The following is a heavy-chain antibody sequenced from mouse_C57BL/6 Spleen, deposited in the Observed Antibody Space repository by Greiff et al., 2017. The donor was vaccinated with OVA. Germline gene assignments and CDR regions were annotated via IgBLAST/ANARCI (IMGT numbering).Heavy chain of an antibody. CDR2: IDPSDSYT. V-gene: IGHV1-69*01. Sequence: VQLQQPGAELVMPGASVKLSCKASGYTFTSYWLHWVKQRPGQGLEWIGEIDPSDSYTNYNQKFKGKSTLTVDKSSSTAYMQLSSLTSEDSAVYYCARWGLRDATDDWGQGTSVTGSS. CDR1: GYTFTSYW. D-gene: IGHD2-4*01. CDR3: ARWGLRDATDD. J-gene: IGHJ4*01.